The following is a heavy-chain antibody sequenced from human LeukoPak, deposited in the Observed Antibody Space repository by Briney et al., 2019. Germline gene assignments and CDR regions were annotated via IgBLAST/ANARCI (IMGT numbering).Heavy chain of an antibody. Sequence: GGSLRLSCAASGFTFSNYAMNWVRQAPRKGLEWVSDISGSGGSTNYADSVKGRFTISRDNSQNIVYLQMNSLRAEDTAVYYCAISDPGDWYFDLWGRGTLVTVSS. D-gene: IGHD1-26*01. CDR1: GFTFSNYA. CDR2: ISGSGGST. V-gene: IGHV3-23*01. CDR3: AISDPGDWYFDL. J-gene: IGHJ2*01.